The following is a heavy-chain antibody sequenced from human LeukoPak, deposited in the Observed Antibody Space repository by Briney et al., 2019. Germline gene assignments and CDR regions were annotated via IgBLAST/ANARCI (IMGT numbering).Heavy chain of an antibody. V-gene: IGHV3-33*01. CDR1: GFTFSSYG. J-gene: IGHJ4*02. D-gene: IGHD6-13*01. CDR2: IWYDGSNK. Sequence: PGSSLRLSCEASGFTFSSYGMHWVRQAPGKGLEWVAVIWYDGSNKYYADSVKGRFTISRDNSKNTLYLQMNSLRAEDTAVYYCARLSSSSVLDYWGQGTLVTVSS. CDR3: ARLSSSSVLDY.